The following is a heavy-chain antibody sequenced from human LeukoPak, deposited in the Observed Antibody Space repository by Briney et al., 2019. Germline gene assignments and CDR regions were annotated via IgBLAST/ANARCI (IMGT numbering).Heavy chain of an antibody. CDR1: GYTFTSYA. D-gene: IGHD4-23*01. CDR2: INAGNGNT. V-gene: IGHV1-3*01. CDR3: ARARTTVADLAF. Sequence: ASVKVSCKASGYTFTSYAMHWVRQAPGQRLEWMGWINAGNGNTKYSQKFQGRVTITRDTSASTAYMELSSLRSEDTAVYYCARARTTVADLAFGGQGTRDRLL. J-gene: IGHJ1*01.